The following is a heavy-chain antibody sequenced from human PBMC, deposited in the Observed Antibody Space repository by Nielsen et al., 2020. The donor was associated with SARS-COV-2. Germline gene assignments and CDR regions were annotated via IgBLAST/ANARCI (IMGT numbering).Heavy chain of an antibody. CDR1: GFTVSSNY. D-gene: IGHD6-19*01. CDR3: ASGDIAVAGTRFDY. V-gene: IGHV3-66*01. Sequence: GESLKISCAASGFTVSSNYMSWVRQAPGKGLGWVSVIYSGGSTYYADSVKGRFTISRDNSKNTLYLQMNSLRAEDTAVYYCASGDIAVAGTRFDYWGQGTLVTVSS. CDR2: IYSGGST. J-gene: IGHJ4*02.